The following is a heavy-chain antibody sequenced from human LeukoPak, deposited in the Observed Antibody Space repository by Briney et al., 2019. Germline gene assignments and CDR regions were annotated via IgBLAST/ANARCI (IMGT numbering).Heavy chain of an antibody. J-gene: IGHJ3*02. V-gene: IGHV5-51*01. CDR1: GYSFTSYW. CDR3: ARKSGRAFDI. Sequence: GESLKISCKGSGYSFTSYWIGWARQMPRKGLEWMGIIYPGESDTRYSQSFQGQVTISADKSISTAYLQWSSLKASDTAMYYCARKSGRAFDIWGQGTMVTVSS. CDR2: IYPGESDT. D-gene: IGHD2-15*01.